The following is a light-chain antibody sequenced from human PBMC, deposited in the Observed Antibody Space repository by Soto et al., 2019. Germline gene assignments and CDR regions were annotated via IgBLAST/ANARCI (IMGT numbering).Light chain of an antibody. Sequence: EIVMTQSPATLSVSPGERATLSCRASQSVSTSLAWYQQKPGQAPRLFISGASTRATGVPARFSGSGSETEFTLTISSLQSEDLAVYYCQQYNNWWTFGQGTKVEIK. V-gene: IGKV3-15*01. CDR1: QSVSTS. J-gene: IGKJ1*01. CDR3: QQYNNWWT. CDR2: GAS.